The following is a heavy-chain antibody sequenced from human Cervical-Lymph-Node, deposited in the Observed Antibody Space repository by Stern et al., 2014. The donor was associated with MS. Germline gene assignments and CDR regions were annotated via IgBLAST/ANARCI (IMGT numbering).Heavy chain of an antibody. CDR2: MYSDESSI. D-gene: IGHD3-10*01. Sequence: EDQLVESGGGLVQPGGSLRLSCVASGFTFSNSWMHWARQAPGKGLVWVSRMYSDESSISYADSVKGRFTISRDNARNTLYLQMSSLSAEDTAVYYCARMIGAESDSWGQGTLVTVSS. CDR3: ARMIGAESDS. CDR1: GFTFSNSW. V-gene: IGHV3-74*02. J-gene: IGHJ4*02.